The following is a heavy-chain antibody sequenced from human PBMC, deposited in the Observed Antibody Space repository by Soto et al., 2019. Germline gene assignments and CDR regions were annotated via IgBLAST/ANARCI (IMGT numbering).Heavy chain of an antibody. CDR2: IYPRDSYT. CDR3: ANTPYRGDNCYSSLDY. Sequence: EVQLVQSGAEVKKPGESLRISCKGSGYSFTNYWINWVRQMPGKGLEWMGRIYPRDSYTNYSPSFRGLVTISADKSISTAYLQWSSLKASDTAMYYCANTPYRGDNCYSSLDYWGQGTLVTVSS. V-gene: IGHV5-10-1*01. D-gene: IGHD2-21*02. J-gene: IGHJ4*02. CDR1: GYSFTNYW.